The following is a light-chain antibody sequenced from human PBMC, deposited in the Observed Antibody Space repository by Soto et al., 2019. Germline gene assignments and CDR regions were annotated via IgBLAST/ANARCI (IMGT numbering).Light chain of an antibody. CDR3: QHYKTYSRT. Sequence: DIQMTQSPSTLSGSVGDRVTITCRASQTISSWLAWYQQKPGKAPKLLIYKASTLKSGVPSRFSGSGSGTEFTLTISSLQPDDSATYYCQHYKTYSRTFGQGTKVDI. V-gene: IGKV1-5*03. CDR1: QTISSW. J-gene: IGKJ1*01. CDR2: KAS.